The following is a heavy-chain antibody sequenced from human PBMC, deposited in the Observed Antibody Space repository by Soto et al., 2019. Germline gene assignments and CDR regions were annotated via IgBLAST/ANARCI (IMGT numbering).Heavy chain of an antibody. Sequence: QVQLVQSGAEVKKPGASVKVSCKTSGYTFTSYDIHWVRQATGQGPEWMGWMNPNSGNTVYAQKFQGRITMTRNTSMSTADMELSSLLPEDTAVYYCARTRFGAVAGTWGQGTLVTVSS. D-gene: IGHD6-19*01. V-gene: IGHV1-8*01. CDR3: ARTRFGAVAGT. CDR2: MNPNSGNT. J-gene: IGHJ5*02. CDR1: GYTFTSYD.